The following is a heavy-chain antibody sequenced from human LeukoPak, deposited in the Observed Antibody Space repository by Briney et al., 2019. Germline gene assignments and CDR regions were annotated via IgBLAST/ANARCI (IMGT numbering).Heavy chain of an antibody. CDR3: ARVGGRGIDY. J-gene: IGHJ4*02. Sequence: GGSLRLSCAASGFTFGSFSMSWVRQAPGVGLEWASYIGSSSSTIYYADSVKGRFTISRDNVKKSIYLQMNSLRVEDTAVYYCARVGGRGIDYWGQGTLVTVSS. D-gene: IGHD1-26*01. CDR2: IGSSSSTI. V-gene: IGHV3-48*01. CDR1: GFTFGSFS.